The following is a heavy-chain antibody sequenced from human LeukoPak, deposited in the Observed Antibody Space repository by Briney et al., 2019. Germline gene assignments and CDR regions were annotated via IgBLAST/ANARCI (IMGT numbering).Heavy chain of an antibody. CDR3: AKVPYDSSGYYYFDY. Sequence: GGSLRLSCAASGFTFSTYAMSWVRQAPGKGLEWVSSISGSGGSTYYAHSVKGRFTISRDTSKNTLYLQMNSLRAADTAVYYCAKVPYDSSGYYYFDYWGQGTLVTVSS. CDR1: GFTFSTYA. CDR2: ISGSGGST. J-gene: IGHJ4*02. D-gene: IGHD3-22*01. V-gene: IGHV3-23*01.